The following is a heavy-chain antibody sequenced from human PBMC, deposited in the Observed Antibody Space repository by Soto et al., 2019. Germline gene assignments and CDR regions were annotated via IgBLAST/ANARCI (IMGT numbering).Heavy chain of an antibody. CDR2: ISIRSSRI. Sequence: EVQLVESGGGLVQPGGSLRLSCAASGFSFCSHIFNWVRQAPGQGLEWVAYISIRSSRILYADSVRGRVVISRDNARYSLYMQMNSPRDEATAIYYCARERGEYDSVWHIDRWGQGTPGTVSS. CDR1: GFSFCSHI. CDR3: ARERGEYDSVWHIDR. V-gene: IGHV3-48*02. D-gene: IGHD2-21*01. J-gene: IGHJ5*02.